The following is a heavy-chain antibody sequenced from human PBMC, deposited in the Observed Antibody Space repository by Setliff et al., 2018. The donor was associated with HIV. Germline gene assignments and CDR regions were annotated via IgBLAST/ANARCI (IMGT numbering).Heavy chain of an antibody. Sequence: SETLSLTCTVSGGSISSYYWNWIRQPPGKGLEWIGNIYYSGRTNYNPSLQSRVTISVDTSKKQFSLKMSSVTAADTAVYYCARVARSYFDLWGRGTLVTVSS. CDR3: ARVARSYFDL. V-gene: IGHV4-59*12. CDR1: GGSISSYY. J-gene: IGHJ2*01. CDR2: IYYSGRT.